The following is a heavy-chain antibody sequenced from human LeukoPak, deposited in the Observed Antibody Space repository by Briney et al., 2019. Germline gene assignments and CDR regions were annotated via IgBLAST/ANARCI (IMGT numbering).Heavy chain of an antibody. Sequence: SETLSLTCTVSGGSISSYYWSWIRQPPGKGLEWIGYIYYSGSTNYNPFLKSRVTISVDTSKNQFSLKPSSVTAADTAVYYCARGIAVAGTGFCDYRGQGTLVTVSS. CDR3: ARGIAVAGTGFCDY. CDR1: GGSISSYY. CDR2: IYYSGST. J-gene: IGHJ4*02. D-gene: IGHD6-19*01. V-gene: IGHV4-59*01.